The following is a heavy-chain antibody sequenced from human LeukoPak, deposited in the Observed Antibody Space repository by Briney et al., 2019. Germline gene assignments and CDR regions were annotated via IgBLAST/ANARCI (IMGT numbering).Heavy chain of an antibody. CDR2: ISGSGGST. D-gene: IGHD6-19*01. V-gene: IGHV3-23*01. CDR3: AKDLKSSGWYFYGMDV. Sequence: VGSLRLSCAASGFTFSRYAMSWVRQAPGKGLEWGSPISGSGGSTYYADSVKGRFTISRDNSKNTLYLQMNSLGAEDTAVYYCAKDLKSSGWYFYGMDVWGQGTTVTVSS. CDR1: GFTFSRYA. J-gene: IGHJ6*02.